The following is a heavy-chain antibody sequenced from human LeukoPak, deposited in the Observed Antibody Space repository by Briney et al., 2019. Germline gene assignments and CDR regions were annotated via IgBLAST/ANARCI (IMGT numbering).Heavy chain of an antibody. Sequence: ASVKVSCKASGYTFISYAMHWVRQAPGQRLEWMGWINAGNGNTKYSQKFQGRVTITRDTSASTAYMELSSLRSEDTAVYYCARGPPVTGPIDYWGQGTLVTVSS. V-gene: IGHV1-3*01. CDR1: GYTFISYA. CDR3: ARGPPVTGPIDY. J-gene: IGHJ4*02. D-gene: IGHD1-14*01. CDR2: INAGNGNT.